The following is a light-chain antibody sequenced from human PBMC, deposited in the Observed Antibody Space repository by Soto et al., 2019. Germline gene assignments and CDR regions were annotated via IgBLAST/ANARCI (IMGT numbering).Light chain of an antibody. J-gene: IGKJ2*01. V-gene: IGKV3-20*01. Sequence: EMMLTQSPGTLSLSPGDRATLSCRASQIVRSNSLAWYQQKPGQPPRLLIYDASSRPPGIPDRFSGSGSGTDFTLTISRLEPEDFAVYYCQQYGSSPTSVSYTFGQGTKLEIK. CDR1: QIVRSNS. CDR2: DAS. CDR3: QQYGSSPTSVSYT.